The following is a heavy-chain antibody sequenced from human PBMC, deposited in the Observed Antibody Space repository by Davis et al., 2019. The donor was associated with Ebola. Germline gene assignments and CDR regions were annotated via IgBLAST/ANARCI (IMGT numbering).Heavy chain of an antibody. D-gene: IGHD1-26*01. J-gene: IGHJ4*02. CDR1: GFFSRLPA. CDR2: IIAGGGST. Sequence: PGGSLRPSCVASGFFSRLPAMTWVRQAPGKGLEWVSTIIAGGGSTYYADSLEGRFTISRDNSKNTLYLQMSSLRAADTAVYYCVKGSSYIKNQIFDYWGQGTLVTVSS. CDR3: VKGSSYIKNQIFDY. V-gene: IGHV3-23*01.